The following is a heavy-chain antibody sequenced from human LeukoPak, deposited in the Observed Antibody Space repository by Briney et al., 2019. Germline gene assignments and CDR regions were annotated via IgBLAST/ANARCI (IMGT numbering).Heavy chain of an antibody. V-gene: IGHV3-23*01. CDR2: ISGSGGST. Sequence: GGSLRLSCTASGFTFSSYAMSWVRQAPGKGLECLSAISGSGGSTYYSDSVKGRSTIYRDNSKNTLYLQMNSLRAEDTAVYYCAKDSIVVVPAATAPFWGQGTMVTVSS. CDR1: GFTFSSYA. CDR3: AKDSIVVVPAATAPF. J-gene: IGHJ3*01. D-gene: IGHD2-2*01.